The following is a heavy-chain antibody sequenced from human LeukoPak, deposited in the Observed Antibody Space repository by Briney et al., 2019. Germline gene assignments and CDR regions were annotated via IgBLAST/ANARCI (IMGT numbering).Heavy chain of an antibody. D-gene: IGHD3-10*01. J-gene: IGHJ4*02. CDR1: GNRFTNPW. CDR3: ARQEDGSCIP. Sequence: GESPKTPCKSPGNRFTNPWIGWGRQMPGKGREWRGISYPGDSDYRYSPSVQGQIIISVDKAIRTAYLQWTSLNASDSAMYYCARQEDGSCIPWGQGTLVTVSS. CDR2: SYPGDSDY. V-gene: IGHV5-51*01.